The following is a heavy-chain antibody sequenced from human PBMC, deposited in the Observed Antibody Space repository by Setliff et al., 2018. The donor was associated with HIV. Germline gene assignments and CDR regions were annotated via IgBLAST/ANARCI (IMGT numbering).Heavy chain of an antibody. D-gene: IGHD3-16*01. CDR3: AKGGASSRWLGP. Sequence: SETLRLSCADSGFTFSRYWMSWVRQAPGKGLEWIGFILNREITNYNPSLQSRVSISMDTSKNQFSLKLHSVTAADTAIYHCAKGGASSRWLGPWGQGTLVTVSS. V-gene: IGHV4-59*01. CDR1: GFTFSRYW. J-gene: IGHJ5*02. CDR2: ILNREIT.